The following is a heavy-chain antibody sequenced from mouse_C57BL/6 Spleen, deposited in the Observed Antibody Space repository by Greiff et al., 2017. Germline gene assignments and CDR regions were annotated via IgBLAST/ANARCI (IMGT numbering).Heavy chain of an antibody. Sequence: QVQLKQPGAELVKPGASVKVSCKASGYTFTSYWMHWVKQRPGQGLEWIGRIHPSDSDTNYNQKFKGKATLTVDKSSSTAYMQLSSLTSEDSAVYYCAISEYGNWFAYWGQGTLVTVSA. V-gene: IGHV1-74*01. J-gene: IGHJ3*01. CDR3: AISEYGNWFAY. CDR1: GYTFTSYW. CDR2: IHPSDSDT. D-gene: IGHD2-1*01.